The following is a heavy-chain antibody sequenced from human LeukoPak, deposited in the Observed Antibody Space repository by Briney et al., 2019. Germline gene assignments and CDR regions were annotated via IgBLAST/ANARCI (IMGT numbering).Heavy chain of an antibody. D-gene: IGHD6-13*01. J-gene: IGHJ4*02. Sequence: ASVKVSCKASGYTFTSYDINWVRQATGQGLEWMGWMNPNSGNTGYAQKFQGRVTMTRNTSISTAYMELSSLRSEDTAVYYCARKAPGIAAAGTGFDYWGQGTLVTVSS. CDR3: ARKAPGIAAAGTGFDY. CDR2: MNPNSGNT. V-gene: IGHV1-8*01. CDR1: GYTFTSYD.